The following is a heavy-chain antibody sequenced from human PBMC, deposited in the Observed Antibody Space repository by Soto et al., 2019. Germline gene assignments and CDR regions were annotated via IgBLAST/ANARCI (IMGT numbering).Heavy chain of an antibody. Sequence: QVQLQQWGAGLLKPSETLSLTCAVYGGSLSGYYWSWIRQPPGKGLEWIGEINHSGSTNYNPSLKSRVTISVDTSKNQFSLKLSSVTAADTAVYYCARGWGRTFDYWGQGTLVTVSS. V-gene: IGHV4-34*01. CDR3: ARGWGRTFDY. J-gene: IGHJ4*02. D-gene: IGHD7-27*01. CDR2: INHSGST. CDR1: GGSLSGYY.